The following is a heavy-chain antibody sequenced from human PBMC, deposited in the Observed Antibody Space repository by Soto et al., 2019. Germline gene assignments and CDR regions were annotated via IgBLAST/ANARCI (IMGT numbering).Heavy chain of an antibody. CDR2: IYNSGRY. Sequence: SETLSLTCTVSGGFIWGWIRQSPDKGLEWIGYIYNSGRYNYNPSLESRLTISIDTSKNQFSLRLASVTAAVTAVYYCARTLPNIQLFDSWRQGTLVTVSS. J-gene: IGHJ4*02. D-gene: IGHD1-1*01. CDR1: GGFI. CDR3: ARTLPNIQLFDS. V-gene: IGHV4-59*01.